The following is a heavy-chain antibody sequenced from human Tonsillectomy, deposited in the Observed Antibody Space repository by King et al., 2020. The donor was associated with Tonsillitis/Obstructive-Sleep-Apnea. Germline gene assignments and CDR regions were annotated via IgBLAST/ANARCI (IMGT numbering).Heavy chain of an antibody. V-gene: IGHV3-33*01. D-gene: IGHD6-6*01. CDR1: GFPFSDYG. Sequence: VQLVESGGGAVLPGRSLRLSCAASGFPFSDYGMHWVRQAPGKGLEWVANIWYNGINERYGDSVRGRFTISRDNSKSILYLQMYRLRAEDTAVYYWAAGYSSSSGYFDYWGQGTLVTVSS. CDR2: IWYNGINE. J-gene: IGHJ4*02. CDR3: AAGYSSSSGYFDY.